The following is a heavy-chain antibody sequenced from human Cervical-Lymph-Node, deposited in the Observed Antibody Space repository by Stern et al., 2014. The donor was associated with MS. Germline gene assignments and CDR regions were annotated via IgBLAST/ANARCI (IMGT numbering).Heavy chain of an antibody. V-gene: IGHV4-31*03. Sequence: VQLVESGPGLVKPSQTLSLTCTVSGGSISSGGYYWSWLRQRPGKGLEWIGHIYYSVSTYYNPSRKSRVTIAVDTSKNQFSLKLSSVTAADAAVYYCAREGGIAVAADYWGQGTLVTVSS. CDR1: GGSISSGGYY. CDR2: IYYSVST. D-gene: IGHD6-19*01. J-gene: IGHJ4*02. CDR3: AREGGIAVAADY.